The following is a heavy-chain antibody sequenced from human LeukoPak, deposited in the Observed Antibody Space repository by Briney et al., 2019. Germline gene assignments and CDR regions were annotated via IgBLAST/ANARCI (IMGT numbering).Heavy chain of an antibody. Sequence: GGSLRLSCAASGFTFSGYAMNWVRQAPGKGLEWVSSINGGGNTFYADSVKGRFAISRDNAKNSLYLQMNGLRAEDTAVYYCAKDPGIAAPRYGMDVWGQGTTVTVSS. V-gene: IGHV3-21*06. D-gene: IGHD6-13*01. J-gene: IGHJ6*02. CDR1: GFTFSGYA. CDR2: INGGGNT. CDR3: AKDPGIAAPRYGMDV.